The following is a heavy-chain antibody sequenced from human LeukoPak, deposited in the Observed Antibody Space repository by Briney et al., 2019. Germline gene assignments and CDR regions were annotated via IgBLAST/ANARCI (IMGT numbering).Heavy chain of an antibody. Sequence: SETLSLTCGVFGGSVSGYFWGWIRQSPGEGLEWIGEINHSGRTYYSPSLKSRVAISVDTAKNQFSLNLTSVTAADTAAYYCARGFRRFDNWGQGTLVSVSS. CDR1: GGSVSGYF. CDR3: ARGFRRFDN. CDR2: INHSGRT. V-gene: IGHV4-34*01. D-gene: IGHD2/OR15-2a*01. J-gene: IGHJ4*02.